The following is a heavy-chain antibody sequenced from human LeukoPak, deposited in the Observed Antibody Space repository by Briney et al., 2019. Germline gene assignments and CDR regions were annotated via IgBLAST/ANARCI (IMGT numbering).Heavy chain of an antibody. D-gene: IGHD5-12*01. J-gene: IGHJ5*02. CDR2: IKEDGSEK. V-gene: IGHV3-7*05. CDR3: GTGGGYGP. CDR1: GFTFSRHW. Sequence: GGSLRLSCAASGFTFSRHWMNWVRQAPGKGLEWVANIKEDGSEKYYVDSVKGRFTVSRDNAKNSLYLQMNSLRAEDTAVYYCGTGGGYGPWGQGTLVTVSS.